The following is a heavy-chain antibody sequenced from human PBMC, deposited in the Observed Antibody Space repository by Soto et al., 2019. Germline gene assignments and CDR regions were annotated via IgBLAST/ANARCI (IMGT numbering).Heavy chain of an antibody. CDR1: GFTFSNY. V-gene: IGHV3-53*04. Sequence: PGGSLRLSCAASGFTFSNYMSWVRQAPGKGLEWVSVIYSGGSTYYADSVKGRFTISRHNSKNTLYLQMNSLRAEDTAVYYCATNGVVVPAATFFDYWGQGTLVTVSS. CDR2: IYSGGST. J-gene: IGHJ4*02. CDR3: ATNGVVVPAATFFDY. D-gene: IGHD2-2*01.